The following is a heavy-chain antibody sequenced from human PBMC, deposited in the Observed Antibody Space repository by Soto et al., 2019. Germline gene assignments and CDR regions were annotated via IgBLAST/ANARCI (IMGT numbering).Heavy chain of an antibody. CDR2: MNPNSGNT. D-gene: IGHD2-2*01. Sequence: ASVKVSCKASGYTFTSYDINWVRQATGQGLEWMGWMNPNSGNTGYAQKFQGKITMTRNTSISTAYMEMSSLRSEDTAVHYCALHSYCISTSCYSEYYFDYWG. CDR1: GYTFTSYD. J-gene: IGHJ4*01. V-gene: IGHV1-8*01. CDR3: ALHSYCISTSCYSEYYFDY.